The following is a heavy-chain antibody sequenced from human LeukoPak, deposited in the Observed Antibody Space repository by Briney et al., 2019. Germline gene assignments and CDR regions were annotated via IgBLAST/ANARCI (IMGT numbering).Heavy chain of an antibody. Sequence: QSGGSLRLSCTASGFTFRDYNINWFRQAPGRGLEWVGFIRSKADGGTTDYAASVKGRFTISRDDSKNVAYLQINNLRAEDTALYYCARDDRPSGHDFDYWGQGTLVTASS. CDR1: GFTFRDYN. CDR2: IRSKADGGTT. D-gene: IGHD6-6*01. V-gene: IGHV3-49*03. CDR3: ARDDRPSGHDFDY. J-gene: IGHJ4*02.